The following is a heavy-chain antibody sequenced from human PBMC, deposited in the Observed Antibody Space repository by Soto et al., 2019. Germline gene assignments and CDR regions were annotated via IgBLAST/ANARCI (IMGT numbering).Heavy chain of an antibody. V-gene: IGHV1-18*01. CDR1: GYTFTSHG. CDR2: ISAYNGDT. Sequence: QVQLVQSGAEVKKPGASVKVSCKASGYTFTSHGISWVRQAPGQGLEWMGWISAYNGDTNYAKKLQGRVTVTTDTSTSSAYMELRSLRSEDTAVYYCARMVRGSNIDYYHYMDVWGKRTTVTVSS. D-gene: IGHD3-10*01. J-gene: IGHJ6*03. CDR3: ARMVRGSNIDYYHYMDV.